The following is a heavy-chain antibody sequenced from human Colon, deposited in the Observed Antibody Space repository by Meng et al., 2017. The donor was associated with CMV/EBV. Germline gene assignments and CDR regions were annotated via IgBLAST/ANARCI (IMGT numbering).Heavy chain of an antibody. V-gene: IGHV1-18*01. Sequence: ASVTVSCQGSNYTFTNYGIAWVRQAPGEGLEWMGWISAYNGETKYEEKLQDRVTMTTDTSTSTAYMELRSLRSDDTAVYYCARGSASTMFGDYSYGMDVWGQGTTVTVSS. CDR2: ISAYNGET. J-gene: IGHJ6*02. CDR3: ARGSASTMFGDYSYGMDV. CDR1: NYTFTNYG. D-gene: IGHD3-3*01.